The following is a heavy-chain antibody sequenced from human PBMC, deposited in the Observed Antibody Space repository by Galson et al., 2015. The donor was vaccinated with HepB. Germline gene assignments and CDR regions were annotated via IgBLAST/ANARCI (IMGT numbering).Heavy chain of an antibody. V-gene: IGHV5-51*01. J-gene: IGHJ4*02. CDR2: IYPGDSDT. Sequence: SGAEVKKPGESLKISCKGSGYSFTSYWIGWVRQMPGKGLEWMGIIYPGDSDTRYSPSFQGQVTISADKSISTAYLQWSSLKASDTAMYYCARHSPGSYFGWGVADYWGQGTLVTVSS. CDR3: ARHSPGSYFGWGVADY. D-gene: IGHD1-26*01. CDR1: GYSFTSYW.